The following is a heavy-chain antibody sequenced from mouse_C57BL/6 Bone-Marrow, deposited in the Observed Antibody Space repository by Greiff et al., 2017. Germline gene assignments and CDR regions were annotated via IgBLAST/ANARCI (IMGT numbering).Heavy chain of an antibody. V-gene: IGHV1-62-3*01. CDR2: IDPNSGGT. Sequence: VQLQQPGAELVKPGASVKLSSKASGYTFTSYWMHWVKQRPGRGLEWIGRIDPNSGGTKYNEKFKSKATLTVDKPSSTAYMQLSSLTSEDSAVYYCASGITTVVATPYDYAMDYWGQGTSVTVSS. D-gene: IGHD1-1*01. CDR3: ASGITTVVATPYDYAMDY. CDR1: GYTFTSYW. J-gene: IGHJ4*01.